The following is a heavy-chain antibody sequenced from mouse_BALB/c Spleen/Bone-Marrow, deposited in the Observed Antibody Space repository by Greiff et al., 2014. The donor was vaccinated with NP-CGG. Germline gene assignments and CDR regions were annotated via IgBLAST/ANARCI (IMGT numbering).Heavy chain of an antibody. CDR2: IYPGNVNA. CDR3: ARWGTTVVDAMDY. D-gene: IGHD1-1*01. V-gene: IGHV1S56*01. CDR1: GYTFTSYY. J-gene: IGHJ4*01. Sequence: VKLVESGPELVKPGASVRISCKASGYTFTSYYIHWVKQRPGQGLEWIGWIYPGNVNAKYNEKFKGKATLTADKSSSTAYMQLSSLTSEDSAVYFCARWGTTVVDAMDYWGQGTSVTVSS.